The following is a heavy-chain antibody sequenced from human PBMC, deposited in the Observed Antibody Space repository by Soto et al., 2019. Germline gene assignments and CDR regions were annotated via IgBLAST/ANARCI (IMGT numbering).Heavy chain of an antibody. CDR3: ARGGGTRGWY. Sequence: QVQLQESGPGLVKPSETLSLTCTVSSDSITNYYWSWIRQSPGKGLEWIGYIHDSGRSNYNPSLKSRVKISVDTSKKQFSLKVNSVTAADTAVYYCARGGGTRGWYWGQGTLVTVSS. J-gene: IGHJ4*02. CDR2: IHDSGRS. D-gene: IGHD2-15*01. V-gene: IGHV4-59*01. CDR1: SDSITNYY.